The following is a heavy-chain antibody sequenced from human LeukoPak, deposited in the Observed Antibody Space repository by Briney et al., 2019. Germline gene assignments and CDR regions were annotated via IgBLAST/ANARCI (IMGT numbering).Heavy chain of an antibody. CDR1: GVSVSSNSAA. CDR3: AREPTLPFTTSGYYYYMDV. J-gene: IGHJ6*03. D-gene: IGHD3-22*01. V-gene: IGHV6-1*01. Sequence: SQTLSLTCAISGVSVSSNSAAWNWIRQSPSRGLEWLGRTYYRSKWYNDYAVSVKSRITINPDTSKNQFSLQLNSVTPEDTAVYYCAREPTLPFTTSGYYYYMDVWGKGTTVTVSS. CDR2: TYYRSKWYN.